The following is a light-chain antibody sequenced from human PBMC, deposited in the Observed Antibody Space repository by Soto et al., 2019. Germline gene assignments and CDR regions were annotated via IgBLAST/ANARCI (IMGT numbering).Light chain of an antibody. Sequence: EIVLTQSPGTLSLSPGERATLSCRASQSLRNSYLAWYRQRPGQAPRLLIYGVSARATGIPDRFSGSGSGTDFTLAINRLEPEDFAVSYCQQYDRSPFTFGQGSKLEIK. CDR3: QQYDRSPFT. CDR2: GVS. CDR1: QSLRNSY. J-gene: IGKJ2*01. V-gene: IGKV3-20*01.